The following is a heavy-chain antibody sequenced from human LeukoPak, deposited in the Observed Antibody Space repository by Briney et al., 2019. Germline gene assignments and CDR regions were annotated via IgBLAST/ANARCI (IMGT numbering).Heavy chain of an antibody. CDR3: ARLKMVRGLDY. J-gene: IGHJ4*02. V-gene: IGHV4-59*01. CDR1: GTSLSPFH. Sequence: SETLSLTCTVSGTSLSPFHWTWFRQPAGQRLEWIGYIYYSGSTNYNPSLKSRVTISVDTSKNQFSLKLSSVTAADTAVYYCARLKMVRGLDYWGQGTLVTVSS. D-gene: IGHD3-10*01. CDR2: IYYSGST.